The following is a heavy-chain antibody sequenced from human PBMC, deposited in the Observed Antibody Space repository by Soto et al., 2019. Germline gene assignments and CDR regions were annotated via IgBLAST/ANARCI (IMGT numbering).Heavy chain of an antibody. CDR3: TTTTPLTTPL. CDR2: IKSKTNGGTT. J-gene: IGHJ4*02. D-gene: IGHD4-4*01. CDR1: GFTFTNAL. Sequence: GGSLRLSCAASGFTFTNALMNWVRQAPGKGLEWVGRIKSKTNGGTTDYATPVKGRFTISRDDSKNILYLQMNSLKTEDTAVYYCTTTTPLTTPLWGQGTLVPVSS. V-gene: IGHV3-15*01.